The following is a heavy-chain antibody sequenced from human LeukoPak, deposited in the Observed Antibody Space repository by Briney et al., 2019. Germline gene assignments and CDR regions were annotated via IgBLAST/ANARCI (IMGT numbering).Heavy chain of an antibody. Sequence: PSETLSLTCTVSGGSISSYYWSWIRQPSGKGLEWIGYIYYSGSTNYNPSLKSRVTISVDTSKNQFSLKLSSVTAADTAVYYCASGYIGSSWYPYYYYGMDVWGQGTTVTVSS. CDR1: GGSISSYY. D-gene: IGHD6-13*01. CDR3: ASGYIGSSWYPYYYYGMDV. J-gene: IGHJ6*02. V-gene: IGHV4-59*01. CDR2: IYYSGST.